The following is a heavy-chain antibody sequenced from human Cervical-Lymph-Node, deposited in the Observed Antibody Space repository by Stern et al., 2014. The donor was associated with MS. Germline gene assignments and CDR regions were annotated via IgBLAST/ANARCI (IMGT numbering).Heavy chain of an antibody. Sequence: EVQLVESGGDLVKPGGSLRLSCAASGFIFNNAWLSWVRQAPGTGLEWVGRIKSKTDGGTSAYATPGKGRFAISRDDSNNRVYLQMNSLKTEDTGIYYCTTLSMLRGTIIELFDHWGPGTPVIVSS. V-gene: IGHV3-15*01. CDR3: TTLSMLRGTIIELFDH. CDR1: GFIFNNAW. D-gene: IGHD3-10*01. CDR2: IKSKTDGGTS. J-gene: IGHJ4*02.